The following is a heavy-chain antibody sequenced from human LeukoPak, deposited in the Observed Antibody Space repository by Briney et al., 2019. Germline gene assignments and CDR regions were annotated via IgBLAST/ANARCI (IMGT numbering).Heavy chain of an antibody. V-gene: IGHV1-46*01. D-gene: IGHD1-26*01. J-gene: IGHJ4*02. Sequence: ASVKVSCKASGYTFTSYYMHWVRQAPGQGLEWMGIINPSGGSTSYAQKFQGRVTMTRDTSTSTVYMELSSLRSEDTAVYYCARDAALVGATSPHDYWGQGTLVIVSS. CDR1: GYTFTSYY. CDR2: INPSGGST. CDR3: ARDAALVGATSPHDY.